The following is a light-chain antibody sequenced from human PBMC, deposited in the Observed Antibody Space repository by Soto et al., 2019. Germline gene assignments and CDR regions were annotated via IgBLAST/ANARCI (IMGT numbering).Light chain of an antibody. Sequence: DIQMTQSPSTLSASVGDRVAITCRASQSISNWLAWYQQKPGKAPKLLIYDASTLESGVPSSFSGSGSGTEFTLTISSLQPDDFATYYCQQYNSYSTFGQGTKVDI. J-gene: IGKJ1*01. V-gene: IGKV1-5*01. CDR3: QQYNSYST. CDR1: QSISNW. CDR2: DAS.